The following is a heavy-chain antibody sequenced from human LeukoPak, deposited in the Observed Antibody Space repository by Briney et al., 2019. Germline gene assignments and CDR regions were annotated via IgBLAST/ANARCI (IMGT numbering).Heavy chain of an antibody. J-gene: IGHJ4*02. Sequence: WGALRLTCSASGFTFSSYAMHWVCQGPATGQGLVAVVSYDGSNKYYADSVTGRFTISRDNSKNTLFLQRNSLRAEDAAVYYCATIGDRRTGELYRIDFWGQGTLVTVS. CDR3: ATIGDRRTGELYRIDF. CDR2: VSYDGSNK. V-gene: IGHV3-30-3*01. D-gene: IGHD7-27*01. CDR1: GFTFSSYA.